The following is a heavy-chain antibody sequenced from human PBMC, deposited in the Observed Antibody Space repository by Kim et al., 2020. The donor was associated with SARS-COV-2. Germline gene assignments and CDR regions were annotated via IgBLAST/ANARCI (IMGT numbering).Heavy chain of an antibody. Sequence: SETLSLTCTVSGCSISSYYWSWIRQPPGKGLEWIGYIYYSGSTNYNPSLKSRVTISVDTSKNQFSLKLSSVTAADTAVYYCARGEEAYYYGMDVWGQGTTVTVS. V-gene: IGHV4-59*13. J-gene: IGHJ6*02. CDR1: GCSISSYY. CDR2: IYYSGST. CDR3: ARGEEAYYYGMDV.